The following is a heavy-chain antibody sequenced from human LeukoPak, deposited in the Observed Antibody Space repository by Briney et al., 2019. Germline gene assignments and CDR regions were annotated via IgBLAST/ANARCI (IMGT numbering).Heavy chain of an antibody. D-gene: IGHD1-14*01. Sequence: PSETLSLTCTVSGGSIPTYYWSWIRQPPGKGLEWIGYIYYNGNTNYNPSLKSRVTMSIDTSKNQFSLNLTSVTAADTAVYYCARYYRNHIIDYWAEGTLVTVSS. CDR2: IYYNGNT. J-gene: IGHJ4*02. CDR3: ARYYRNHIIDY. V-gene: IGHV4-59*01. CDR1: GGSIPTYY.